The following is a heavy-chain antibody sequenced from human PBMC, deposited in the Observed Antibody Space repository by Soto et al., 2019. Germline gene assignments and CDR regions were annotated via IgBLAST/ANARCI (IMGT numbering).Heavy chain of an antibody. J-gene: IGHJ4*02. CDR3: VTDPFNHFVCGSRRKFGH. CDR1: GFTFSDAW. V-gene: IGHV3-15*07. D-gene: IGHD3-16*01. Sequence: EVQLVESGGGLVKPGGSLRLSCAASGFTFSDAWMNWVRQTPGKGLEWVGRMKSKTDGDTTDYAAPVKGRFTISREDSKNTLYLQMNSLRTEETAVYYCVTDPFNHFVCGSRRKFGHWGQGTLVTVTS. CDR2: MKSKTDGDTT.